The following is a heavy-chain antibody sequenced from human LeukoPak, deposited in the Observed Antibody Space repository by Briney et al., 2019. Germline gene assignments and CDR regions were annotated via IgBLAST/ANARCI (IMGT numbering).Heavy chain of an antibody. D-gene: IGHD3-22*01. CDR1: GGSISSYY. CDR2: IHYSAGT. J-gene: IGHJ4*02. Sequence: SQTLSLTCSVSGGSISSYYWSWIRQPPGKGLEWIGYIHYSAGTKYNPPLKSRVTISVDTSKNQFSLKLTSVAAADTAVYYCARSSDTSGYYHYFDYWGQGTLVSVSS. CDR3: ARSSDTSGYYHYFDY. V-gene: IGHV4-59*08.